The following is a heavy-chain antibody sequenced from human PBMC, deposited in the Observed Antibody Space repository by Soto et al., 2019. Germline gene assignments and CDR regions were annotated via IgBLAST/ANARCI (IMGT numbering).Heavy chain of an antibody. V-gene: IGHV4-31*03. J-gene: IGHJ6*02. CDR2: IYYSGST. D-gene: IGHD2-8*01. Sequence: PSATLSLTCTVSGGSISSGGYYWSWIRQHPGKGLEWIGYIYYSGSTYYNPSLKSRVTISVDTSKNQFSLKLSSVTAADTAVYYCARAVHFTNGVCYDAAAGTYYYYGMDVWGQGTTVTVSS. CDR3: ARAVHFTNGVCYDAAAGTYYYYGMDV. CDR1: GGSISSGGYY.